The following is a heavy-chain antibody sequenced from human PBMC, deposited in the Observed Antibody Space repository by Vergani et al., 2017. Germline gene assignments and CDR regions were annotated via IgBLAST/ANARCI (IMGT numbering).Heavy chain of an antibody. D-gene: IGHD3-16*01. CDR2: IYSGGST. J-gene: IGHJ4*02. CDR1: GFTVSSNY. Sequence: EVQLVESGGGLIQPGGSLRLSCAASGFTVSSNYMSWVRQAPGKGLEWVSVIYSGGSTYYADSVKGRFTISRDNSKNTLYLQMNSLRSEDTAVYYCAIDRESEGAVSYYFDYWGQGTLVTVSS. CDR3: AIDRESEGAVSYYFDY. V-gene: IGHV3-53*01.